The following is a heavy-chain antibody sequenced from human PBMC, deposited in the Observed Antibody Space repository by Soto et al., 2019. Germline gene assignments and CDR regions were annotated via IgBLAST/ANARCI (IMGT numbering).Heavy chain of an antibody. D-gene: IGHD5-12*01. J-gene: IGHJ4*02. V-gene: IGHV3-74*01. CDR1: GFSFSTW. Sequence: EVHLVESGGGVVQPGGSLRLSCAASGFSFSTWMHWVRQAPGKGLVWLSRINSDGSSISYADSVKGRFFVSRDNAKNKLYRQITSLTAEDTAVYYCTRGASGYGNFDYWGQGVLLTVSS. CDR3: TRGASGYGNFDY. CDR2: INSDGSSI.